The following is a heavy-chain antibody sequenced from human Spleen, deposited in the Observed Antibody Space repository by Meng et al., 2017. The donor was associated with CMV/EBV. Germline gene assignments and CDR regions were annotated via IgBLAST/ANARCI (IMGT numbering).Heavy chain of an antibody. CDR3: ARTGLSGYYYWFDP. CDR2: IYTSGST. J-gene: IGHJ5*02. D-gene: IGHD3-22*01. Sequence: VSLPASGPGLVKPSETLSLTCTVSGGSISSYYWSWIRQPAGKELEWIGRIYTSGSTNYNPSLKSRVTMSVDTSKNQFSLKLSSVTAADTAVYYCARTGLSGYYYWFDPWGQGTLVTVSS. V-gene: IGHV4-4*07. CDR1: GGSISSYY.